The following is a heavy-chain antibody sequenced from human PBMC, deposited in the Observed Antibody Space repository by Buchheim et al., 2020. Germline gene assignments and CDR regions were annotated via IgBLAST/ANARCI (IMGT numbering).Heavy chain of an antibody. CDR3: AKSPVGGWYVDH. J-gene: IGHJ4*02. V-gene: IGHV3-23*01. D-gene: IGHD6-19*01. CDR2: ISASGDVT. Sequence: VQLLESGGGLVQPEGSLRLSCAASGFSFNDYGMHWVRQAPGKGLEWVSAISASGDVTFDADSVMGRFTVSRDHSRSVLYLQMNRLQAEDTAVYYCAKSPVGGWYVDHWGQGT. CDR1: GFSFNDYG.